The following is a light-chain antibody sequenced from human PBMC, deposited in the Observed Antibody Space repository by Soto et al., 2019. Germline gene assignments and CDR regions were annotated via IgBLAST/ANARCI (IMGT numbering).Light chain of an antibody. CDR3: QSYDSSLSEDV. V-gene: IGLV1-40*01. CDR1: SSNIGASYD. CDR2: GNS. Sequence: QSVLTQPPSVSGAPGQRVTISCTGSSSNIGASYDVHWYQQVPGTAPKLLIYGNSNRPSGVPDRFSGSKSGTSASLAITGLQAEDEADYYCQSYDSSLSEDVFGTGTKLTVL. J-gene: IGLJ1*01.